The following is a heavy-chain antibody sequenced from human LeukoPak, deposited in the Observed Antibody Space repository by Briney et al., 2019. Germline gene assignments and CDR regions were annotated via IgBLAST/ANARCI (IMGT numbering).Heavy chain of an antibody. Sequence: SETLSLTCTVSGGSIRSYYWTWIRQPPGKELEWIGYIYYSGSTNYNPSLKSRVTISVDTSKNQFSLKLSSVTAADTAVYYCARHELWFGEGDYWGQGTLVTVSS. D-gene: IGHD3-10*01. V-gene: IGHV4-59*08. CDR2: IYYSGST. J-gene: IGHJ4*02. CDR3: ARHELWFGEGDY. CDR1: GGSIRSYY.